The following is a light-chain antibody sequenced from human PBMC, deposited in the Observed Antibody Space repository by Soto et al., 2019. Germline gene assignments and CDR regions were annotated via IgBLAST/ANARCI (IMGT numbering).Light chain of an antibody. Sequence: SYELTQPHSVSVSPGQTASITCSGDKLGDQYACWYQQKPGQSPVLVIYQDTKRPSGIPERFSGSNSGNTATLTISGTQAMDEADYYCQAWDSSTLVFGGVTKLTVL. J-gene: IGLJ2*01. V-gene: IGLV3-1*01. CDR2: QDT. CDR1: KLGDQY. CDR3: QAWDSSTLV.